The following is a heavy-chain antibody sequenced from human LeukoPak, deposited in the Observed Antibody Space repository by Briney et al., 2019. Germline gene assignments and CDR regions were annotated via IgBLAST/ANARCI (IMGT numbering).Heavy chain of an antibody. CDR2: IKSNADGGTP. Sequence: GGSLRLSCAPSGFSFMNAWMIWVRQAPGKGLEWVGRIKSNADGGTPDYAATARGRFTISRDDSKNTLYLQMNSLKTEDTAVYYCTTFYHEYSPYWGRGTLVTVSS. CDR3: TTFYHEYSPY. D-gene: IGHD2/OR15-2a*01. CDR1: GFSFMNAW. J-gene: IGHJ4*02. V-gene: IGHV3-15*01.